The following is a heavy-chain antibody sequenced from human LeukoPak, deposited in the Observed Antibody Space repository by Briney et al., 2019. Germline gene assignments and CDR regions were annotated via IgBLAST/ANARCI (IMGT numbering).Heavy chain of an antibody. CDR3: ARARLKYPPYYFDY. V-gene: IGHV1-8*01. D-gene: IGHD3-16*01. J-gene: IGHJ4*02. CDR2: MNPNSGNT. Sequence: ASVKVSCKASRYSFTSYDINWVRQATGPGLEWMGWMNPNSGNTGYAQKFQGRVTMTRNTSISTAYMELSSLRSEDTAVYYCARARLKYPPYYFDYWGQGTLVTVSS. CDR1: RYSFTSYD.